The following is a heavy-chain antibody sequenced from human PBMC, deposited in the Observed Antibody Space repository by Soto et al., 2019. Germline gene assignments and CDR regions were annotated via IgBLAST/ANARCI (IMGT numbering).Heavy chain of an antibody. D-gene: IGHD2-15*01. V-gene: IGHV1-69*01. J-gene: IGHJ6*02. CDR2: IIPIFGTA. CDR1: GGTFSSYA. CDR3: AQSVVVAATLYYGMDV. Sequence: QVQLVQSGAEVKKPGSSVKVSCKASGGTFSSYAISWVRQAPGQGLEWMGGIIPIFGTANYAQKFQGRVTITADESTRTGYMELSRLRSEATAVYYCAQSVVVAATLYYGMDVWGQGTTVTVSS.